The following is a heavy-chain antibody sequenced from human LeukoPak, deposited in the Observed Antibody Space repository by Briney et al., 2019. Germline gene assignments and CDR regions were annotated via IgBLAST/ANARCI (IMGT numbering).Heavy chain of an antibody. CDR2: IYYSGST. J-gene: IGHJ4*02. CDR1: GGSISSSSYY. CDR3: GGYSFYYFDY. D-gene: IGHD6-25*01. Sequence: PSETLSLTCTVSGGSISSSSYYWGWIRQPPGKGLEWIGSIYYSGSTYYNPSLKSRVTISVDTSKNQFSLKLSSVTAADTAVYFCGGYSFYYFDYRGQGTLVTVSS. V-gene: IGHV4-39*01.